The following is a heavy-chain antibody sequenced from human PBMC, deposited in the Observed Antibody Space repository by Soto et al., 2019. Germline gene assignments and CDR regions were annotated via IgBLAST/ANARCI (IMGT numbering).Heavy chain of an antibody. Sequence: GGSLRLSCAASGFTFINYAISWVRQAPGKGLEWVSAISGSGDRTYYADSVEGRFTISRDNSKKTLYLQMNSLRAEDTAVYYCAKDLYSTNYGRSDYWGQGTLVTVSS. J-gene: IGHJ4*02. CDR2: ISGSGDRT. D-gene: IGHD1-26*01. CDR3: AKDLYSTNYGRSDY. V-gene: IGHV3-23*01. CDR1: GFTFINYA.